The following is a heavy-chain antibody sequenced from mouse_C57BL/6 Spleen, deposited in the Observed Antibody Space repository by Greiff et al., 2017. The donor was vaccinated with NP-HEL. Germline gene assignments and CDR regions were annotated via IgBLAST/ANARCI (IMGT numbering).Heavy chain of an antibody. J-gene: IGHJ4*01. CDR2: IDPEDGDT. D-gene: IGHD1-1*01. CDR1: GFNIKDYY. Sequence: VQLQQSGAELVRPGASVKLSCTASGFNIKDYYMHWVKQRPEQGLEWIGRIDPEDGDTEYAPKFQGKATMTADTSSNTAYLQLSSLTSEDTAVYYCTTCVTTVVDYAMDYWGQGTSVTVSS. CDR3: TTCVTTVVDYAMDY. V-gene: IGHV14-1*01.